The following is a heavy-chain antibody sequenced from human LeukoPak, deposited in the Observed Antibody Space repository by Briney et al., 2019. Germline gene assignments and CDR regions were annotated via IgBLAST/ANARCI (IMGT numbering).Heavy chain of an antibody. CDR2: INPSGGST. CDR3: GRDGRKDYYDSSGLLDY. Sequence: GASVKVSCKASGYTFTSYYMHWVRQAPGQGLEWMGIINPSGGSTSYAQKFQGRVTMTRDTSTSTVYMELSSLRSEDTAVYYCGRDGRKDYYDSSGLLDYWGQGTLVTVSS. CDR1: GYTFTSYY. J-gene: IGHJ4*02. V-gene: IGHV1-46*01. D-gene: IGHD3-22*01.